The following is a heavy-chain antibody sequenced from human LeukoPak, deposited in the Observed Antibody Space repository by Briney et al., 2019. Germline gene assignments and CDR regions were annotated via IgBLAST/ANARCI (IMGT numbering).Heavy chain of an antibody. V-gene: IGHV3-30*04. D-gene: IGHD2-21*02. J-gene: IGHJ4*02. Sequence: GGSLRLSCAASGFTFSSYAMHWVRQAPGKGLEWMAVISYDGSNKYYADSVKGRFTISRDNSKNTLYLQMNSLRAEDTAVYYCARDVWDIVVVTASWGSGYFDYWGQGTLVTVSS. CDR1: GFTFSSYA. CDR2: ISYDGSNK. CDR3: ARDVWDIVVVTASWGSGYFDY.